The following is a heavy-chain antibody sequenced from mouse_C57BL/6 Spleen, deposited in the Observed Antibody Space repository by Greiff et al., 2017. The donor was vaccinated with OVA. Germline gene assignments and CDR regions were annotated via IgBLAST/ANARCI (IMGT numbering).Heavy chain of an antibody. V-gene: IGHV14-1*01. Sequence: EVQLQQSGAELVRPGASVKLSCTASGFNIKDYYMHWVKQRPEQGLEWIGRIDPEDGDTEYAPKFQGKATMTADTSSNTAYLQLSSLTSEDTAVYYCTRLRRGDYYAMDYWGQGTSVTVSS. CDR1: GFNIKDYY. D-gene: IGHD2-4*01. CDR3: TRLRRGDYYAMDY. CDR2: IDPEDGDT. J-gene: IGHJ4*01.